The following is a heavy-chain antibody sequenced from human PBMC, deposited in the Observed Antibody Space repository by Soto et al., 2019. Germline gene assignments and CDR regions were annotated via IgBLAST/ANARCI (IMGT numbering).Heavy chain of an antibody. J-gene: IGHJ4*02. Sequence: QVQLVQSGAEVKKHGASVKVSCKASGYTFTSYGISWVRQAPGQGLAWMGWISDYNGNTNHAQKLQGRVTMTTDTSTSTAYMELRSLRSDNTAVYYCARGLIAAAGRKDSDYWGQGTLVTVSS. CDR1: GYTFTSYG. D-gene: IGHD6-25*01. V-gene: IGHV1-18*01. CDR3: ARGLIAAAGRKDSDY. CDR2: ISDYNGNT.